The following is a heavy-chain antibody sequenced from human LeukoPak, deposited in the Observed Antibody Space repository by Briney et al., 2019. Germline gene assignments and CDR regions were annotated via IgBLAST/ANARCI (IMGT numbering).Heavy chain of an antibody. D-gene: IGHD2-2*01. CDR2: LSGSGFNT. V-gene: IGHV3-23*01. CDR3: ARDRGGYCSSTSCYYYYGMDV. CDR1: GFTFSNFA. Sequence: GGSLRLSCGASGFTFSNFAMTWVRQAPGRGLEWVSALSGSGFNTYYADSVKGRFTISRDNSKNTLYLQMNSLRAEDTAVYYCARDRGGYCSSTSCYYYYGMDVWGQGTTVTVSS. J-gene: IGHJ6*02.